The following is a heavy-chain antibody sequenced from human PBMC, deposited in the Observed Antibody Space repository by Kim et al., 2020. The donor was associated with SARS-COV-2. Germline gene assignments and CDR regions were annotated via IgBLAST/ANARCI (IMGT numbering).Heavy chain of an antibody. CDR3: TTDYDILTGYPYLSFDY. V-gene: IGHV3-15*01. D-gene: IGHD3-9*01. CDR1: GFTFSNAW. J-gene: IGHJ4*02. CDR2: IKSKTDGGTT. Sequence: GGSLRLSCAASGFTFSNAWMSWVRQAPGKGLEWVGRIKSKTDGGTTVYAAPVKGRFTISRDDSKNTLYLQMNSLKTEDTAVYYCTTDYDILTGYPYLSFDYWGQGTLVTVSS.